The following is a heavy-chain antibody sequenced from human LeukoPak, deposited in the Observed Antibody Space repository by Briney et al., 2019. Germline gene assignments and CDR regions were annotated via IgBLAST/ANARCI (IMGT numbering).Heavy chain of an antibody. J-gene: IGHJ3*02. Sequence: ASVKVSCKASGYTFTSYDINWVRQATGQGLEWMGWMNPNSGNTGYAQKFQGRVTITRNTSISTAYMELSSLRSEDTAVYYCARYTAGATEGADAFDIWGQGTMVTVSS. V-gene: IGHV1-8*03. CDR1: GYTFTSYD. CDR2: MNPNSGNT. D-gene: IGHD1-1*01. CDR3: ARYTAGATEGADAFDI.